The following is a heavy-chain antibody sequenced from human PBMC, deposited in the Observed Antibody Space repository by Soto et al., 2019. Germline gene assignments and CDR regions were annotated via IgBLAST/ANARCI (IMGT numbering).Heavy chain of an antibody. V-gene: IGHV4-4*07. Sequence: QVQLQESGPGLVEPSETLSLTCTVSGASISSYFWTWIRQPAGKGLDWIGRISTSGITNYNPSLKSRVTMSVDPSKNHFSLNQSSVTAAHTAVYYCAREAGPDRWFDPWGQGTLVTLSS. D-gene: IGHD6-19*01. CDR2: ISTSGIT. CDR1: GASISSYF. CDR3: AREAGPDRWFDP. J-gene: IGHJ5*02.